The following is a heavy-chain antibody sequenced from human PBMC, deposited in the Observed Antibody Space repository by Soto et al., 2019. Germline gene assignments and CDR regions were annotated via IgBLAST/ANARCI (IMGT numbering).Heavy chain of an antibody. CDR1: GFTFSSYG. CDR3: ANSGSERFDY. V-gene: IGHV3-30*18. J-gene: IGHJ4*02. Sequence: QVQLVESGGGVVQPGRSLRLSCAAAGFTFSSYGMQWVRQAPGKGLEWVAVISYDGSNKYYADSVKGRFTISRDNSKNTLYLQMNRLRAEDTAVYYCANSGSERFDYWGQGTLVTVSS. CDR2: ISYDGSNK. D-gene: IGHD3-10*01.